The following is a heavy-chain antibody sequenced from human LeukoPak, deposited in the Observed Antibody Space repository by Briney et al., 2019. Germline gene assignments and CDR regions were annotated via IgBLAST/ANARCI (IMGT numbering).Heavy chain of an antibody. CDR1: GFTFDDYA. CDR3: AKDGGEMATIVNYFDY. D-gene: IGHD5-24*01. V-gene: IGHV3-43D*03. Sequence: GGSLRLSCAASGFTFDDYAMHWVRQAPGKGLEWVSLISWDGGSTYYADSVKGRFTISRDNSKNSLYLQMNSLRAEDTVLYYCAKDGGEMATIVNYFDYWGQGTLVTVSS. CDR2: ISWDGGST. J-gene: IGHJ4*02.